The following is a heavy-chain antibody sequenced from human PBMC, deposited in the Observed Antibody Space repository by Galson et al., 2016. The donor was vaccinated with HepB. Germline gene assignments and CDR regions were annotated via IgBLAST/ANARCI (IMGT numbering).Heavy chain of an antibody. J-gene: IGHJ4*02. V-gene: IGHV3-7*01. D-gene: IGHD3-10*01. CDR3: SREMTGSYFD. CDR1: GFTFNAHW. Sequence: SLRLSCAASGFTFNAHWMYWVRQAPGKGLEWVANIRGDGIVSYYAESVRGRFTISRDNAKNSLYLQMNGLRVDETAVYYCSREMTGSYFDWGQGTLVTASS. CDR2: IRGDGIVS.